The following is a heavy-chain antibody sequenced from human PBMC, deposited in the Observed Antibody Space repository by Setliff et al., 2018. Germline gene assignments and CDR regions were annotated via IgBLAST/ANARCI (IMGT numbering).Heavy chain of an antibody. CDR3: ARDSYGDNLSYNWFAP. CDR1: GGTFSSKA. CDR2: FIPSFGTA. V-gene: IGHV1-69*13. Sequence: SVKVSCKASGGTFSSKAISWVRQAPGQGLGWMGGFIPSFGTANYAQKFQGRLTITADESTSTAYMELNSLRSEDTAIYYCARDSYGDNLSYNWFAPWGQGTLVTVSS. J-gene: IGHJ5*02. D-gene: IGHD4-17*01.